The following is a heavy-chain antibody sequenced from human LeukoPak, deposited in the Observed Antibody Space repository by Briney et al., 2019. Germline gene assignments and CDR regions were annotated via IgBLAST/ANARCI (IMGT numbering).Heavy chain of an antibody. Sequence: GGSLRLSCAASGFTFSSYAMSWVRQAPGKGLEWVSAFSGSGGGTYYADSVKGRFTISRDNSKNTLYLQMDNLRPDDTAIYYCAGIAVAGLYWGQGTLVTVSS. V-gene: IGHV3-23*01. D-gene: IGHD6-19*01. J-gene: IGHJ4*02. CDR2: FSGSGGGT. CDR3: AGIAVAGLY. CDR1: GFTFSSYA.